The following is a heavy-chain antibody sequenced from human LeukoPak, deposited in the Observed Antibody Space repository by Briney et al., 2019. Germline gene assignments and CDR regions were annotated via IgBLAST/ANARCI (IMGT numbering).Heavy chain of an antibody. J-gene: IGHJ4*02. V-gene: IGHV3-7*03. CDR2: IKQDGSEK. CDR1: GFTFSSYW. D-gene: IGHD3-16*01. CDR3: ATSMGGGNIDY. Sequence: GGSLRLSCAASGFTFSSYWMSWVRQAPGKGLEWVANIKQDGSEKYYVDSVKGRFTISRDSSKNTLYLQLNSLRADDTAVYYCATSMGGGNIDYWGQGALVTVSS.